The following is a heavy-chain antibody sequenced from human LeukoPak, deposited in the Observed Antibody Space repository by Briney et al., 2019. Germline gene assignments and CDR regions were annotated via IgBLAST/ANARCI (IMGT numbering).Heavy chain of an antibody. V-gene: IGHV4-59*08. CDR3: ARGAYYYGSGTPGGYYYYYYMDV. J-gene: IGHJ6*03. CDR2: IYYSGST. D-gene: IGHD3-10*01. CDR1: GGSISSYY. Sequence: SETLSLTCTVSGGSISSYYWSWIRQPPGKGLEWIGYIYYSGSTNYNPSLKSRVTISVDTYKNQFSLKLSSVTAADTAVYYCARGAYYYGSGTPGGYYYYYYMDVWGKGTTVTVSS.